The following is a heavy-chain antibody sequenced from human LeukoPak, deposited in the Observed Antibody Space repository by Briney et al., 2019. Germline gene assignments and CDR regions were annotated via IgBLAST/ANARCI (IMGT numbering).Heavy chain of an antibody. D-gene: IGHD3-10*01. CDR1: GFTFSSYA. CDR2: ITAIAGDT. J-gene: IGHJ4*02. Sequence: GGSLRLSCAASGFTFSSYAMSWVRQAPGKGLEWVSLITAIAGDTYYADSVKGRFTISRDNSRNTLYLQMDSLRAEDSAIYYCVSEGLQLFGELLDWGQGTLVTVSS. CDR3: VSEGLQLFGELLD. V-gene: IGHV3-23*01.